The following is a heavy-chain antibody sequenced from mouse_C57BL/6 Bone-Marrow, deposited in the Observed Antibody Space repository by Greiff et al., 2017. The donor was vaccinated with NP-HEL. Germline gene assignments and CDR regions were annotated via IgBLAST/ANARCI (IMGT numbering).Heavy chain of an antibody. CDR2: IDPNSGGT. J-gene: IGHJ1*03. CDR1: GYTFTSYW. V-gene: IGHV1-72*01. D-gene: IGHD2-4*01. CDR3: ARRLRRGWYFDV. Sequence: QVQLKQPGAELVKPGASVKLSCKASGYTFTSYWMHWVKQRPGRGLEWIGRIDPNSGGTKYNEQFKSKATLTVDKPSSTAYQQLSSLTSEDSAVDYCARRLRRGWYFDVWGTGTTVTVSS.